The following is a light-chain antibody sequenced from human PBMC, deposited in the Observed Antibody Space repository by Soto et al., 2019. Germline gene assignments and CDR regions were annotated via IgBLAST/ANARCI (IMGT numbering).Light chain of an antibody. CDR3: QQYEAYPLT. J-gene: IGKJ4*01. CDR2: KAS. Sequence: DIPLTQSPSTLSASVGDRVTITCRASQSISSWLAWYQQKPGKAPKLLVYKASSLESGVPSRFSGSGSATEFTLTITTLQPDDFATYYCQQYEAYPLTFEGGTKVEI. V-gene: IGKV1-5*03. CDR1: QSISSW.